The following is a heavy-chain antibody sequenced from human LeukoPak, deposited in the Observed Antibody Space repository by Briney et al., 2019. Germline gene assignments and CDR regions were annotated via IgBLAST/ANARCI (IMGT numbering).Heavy chain of an antibody. CDR2: INTNTGNP. CDR1: GGTFSSYA. D-gene: IGHD2-2*02. CDR3: ARGDIVVVPAAISPWGYYYYGMDV. Sequence: GASVKVSCKASGGTFSSYAISWVRQAPGQGLEWMGWINTNTGNPTYAQGFTGRFVFSLDTSVSTAYLQISSLKAEDTAVYYCARGDIVVVPAAISPWGYYYYGMDVWGQGTTVTVSS. V-gene: IGHV7-4-1*02. J-gene: IGHJ6*02.